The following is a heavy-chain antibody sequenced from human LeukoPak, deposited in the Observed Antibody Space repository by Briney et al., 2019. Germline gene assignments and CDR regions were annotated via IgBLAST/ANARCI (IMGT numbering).Heavy chain of an antibody. CDR3: ARVAIGFDY. CDR1: GGAISSYY. D-gene: IGHD2-15*01. Sequence: PSETLSLTCTVSGGAISSYYWSWIRQPPGKGLEWIGYIYYSGSTNYSPSLKSRVTISVDTSKNQFSLKLSSVTAADTAVYYCARVAIGFDYWGQGTLVTVSS. V-gene: IGHV4-59*01. CDR2: IYYSGST. J-gene: IGHJ4*02.